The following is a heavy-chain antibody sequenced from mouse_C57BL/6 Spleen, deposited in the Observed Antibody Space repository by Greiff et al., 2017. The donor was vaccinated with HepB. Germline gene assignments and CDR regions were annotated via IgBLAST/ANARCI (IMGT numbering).Heavy chain of an antibody. CDR1: GFTFSDYG. D-gene: IGHD2-3*01. J-gene: IGHJ2*01. V-gene: IGHV5-17*01. Sequence: EVKVVESGGGLVKPGGSLKLSCAASGFTFSDYGMHWVRQAPEKGLEWVAYISSGSSTIYYADTVKGRFTFSRDNAKNTLFLQMTSLRSEDTAMYYCARPAYDGYFFDYWGQGTTLTVSS. CDR2: ISSGSSTI. CDR3: ARPAYDGYFFDY.